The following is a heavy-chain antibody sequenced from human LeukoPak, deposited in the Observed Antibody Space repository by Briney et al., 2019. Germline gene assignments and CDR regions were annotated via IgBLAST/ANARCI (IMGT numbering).Heavy chain of an antibody. CDR3: ARGRILTGYLP. J-gene: IGHJ5*02. CDR2: IYYSGST. D-gene: IGHD3-9*01. V-gene: IGHV4-59*12. Sequence: SETLSLTCTVSGGSISSYYWSWIRQPPGKGLEWIGYIYYSGSTNYNPSLKSRVTISVDTSKNQFSLKLSSVTAADTAVYYCARGRILTGYLPWGQGTLVTVSS. CDR1: GGSISSYY.